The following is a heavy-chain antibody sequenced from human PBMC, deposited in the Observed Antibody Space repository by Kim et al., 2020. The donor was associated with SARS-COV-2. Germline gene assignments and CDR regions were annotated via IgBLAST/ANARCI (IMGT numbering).Heavy chain of an antibody. CDR2: ISYDGSNK. CDR1: GFTFSGYA. CDR3: ASGGFSTSSPVDV. Sequence: GGSLRLSCAASGFTFSGYAIHWVRQAPGKGLEWVAVISYDGSNKYYADSVKGRFTISRDNSQNILNVQMNSLRAEDTATYYCASGGFSTSSPVDVWGKG. D-gene: IGHD6-6*01. V-gene: IGHV3-30-3*01. J-gene: IGHJ6*03.